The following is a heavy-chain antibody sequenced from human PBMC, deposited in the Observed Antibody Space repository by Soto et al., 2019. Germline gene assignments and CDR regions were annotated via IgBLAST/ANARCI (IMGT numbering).Heavy chain of an antibody. CDR2: ISGSADRT. Sequence: PVGSLRLSCAASGFTLSSYAMNWVRQSPGKGLEWVSPISGSADRTYYTDSVKGRFTISRDNSMNTLYLQMSSLRAEDTAVYYWGGDPSLKGGNTNGYIAYWGQGTLVTVS. CDR3: GGDPSLKGGNTNGYIAY. CDR1: GFTLSSYA. J-gene: IGHJ4*02. V-gene: IGHV3-23*01. D-gene: IGHD2-15*01.